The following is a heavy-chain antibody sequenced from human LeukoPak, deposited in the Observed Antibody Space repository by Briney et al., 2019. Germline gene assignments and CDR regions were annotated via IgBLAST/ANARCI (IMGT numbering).Heavy chain of an antibody. D-gene: IGHD2-8*01. CDR1: GFTFSSYD. Sequence: GGSLRLSCAASGFTFSSYDMSWVRQAPGKGLEWVSAISGSGGSTYYADSVKGRFTISRDNSKNTLYLQMNSLRAEDTAVYYCAKDRCSNGIGCYYYYMDVWGKGTTVTISS. CDR3: AKDRCSNGIGCYYYYMDV. J-gene: IGHJ6*03. V-gene: IGHV3-23*01. CDR2: ISGSGGST.